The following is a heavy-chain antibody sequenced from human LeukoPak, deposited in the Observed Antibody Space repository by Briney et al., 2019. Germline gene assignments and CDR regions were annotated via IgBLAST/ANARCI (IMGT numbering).Heavy chain of an antibody. CDR2: IYYSGST. D-gene: IGHD3-22*01. V-gene: IGHV4-31*03. CDR1: GGSISSGGYY. J-gene: IGHJ4*02. Sequence: SSQTLSLTCTVSGGSISSGGYYWSWIRQHPGKGLEWIGYIYYSGSTYYNPSLKSRVTISVDTSKNQFSLKLSSVTAADTAVYYCVSFPSGYYSRFDYWGQGTLVTVSS. CDR3: VSFPSGYYSRFDY.